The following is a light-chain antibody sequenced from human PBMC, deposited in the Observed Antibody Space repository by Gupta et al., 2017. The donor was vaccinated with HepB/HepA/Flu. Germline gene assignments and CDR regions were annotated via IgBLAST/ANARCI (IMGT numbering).Light chain of an antibody. CDR1: QSISSH. CDR3: QQSYNSLRT. V-gene: IGKV1-39*01. CDR2: GAT. J-gene: IGKJ1*01. Sequence: DIQMTQSPPSLSASVGDRVTITCRASQSISSHLNWYQQKPGKAPKSLIHGATRLQSVVPSRFSGSGSGTSFTLTINDLQPEDFATYYCQQSYNSLRTFGQGTKVDIK.